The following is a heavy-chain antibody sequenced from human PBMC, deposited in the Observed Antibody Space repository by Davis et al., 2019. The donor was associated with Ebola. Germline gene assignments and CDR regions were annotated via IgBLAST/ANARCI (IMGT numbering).Heavy chain of an antibody. V-gene: IGHV3-11*06. Sequence: GESLKISCAASGFTFSDYYMSWIRQAPEKGLEWVSYISSSSSYTNYADSVKGRFTISRDNAKNSLYLQMNSLRAEDTAVYYCARGPEGATDDAFDIWGQGTMVTVSS. D-gene: IGHD1-26*01. CDR3: ARGPEGATDDAFDI. CDR2: ISSSSSYT. CDR1: GFTFSDYY. J-gene: IGHJ3*02.